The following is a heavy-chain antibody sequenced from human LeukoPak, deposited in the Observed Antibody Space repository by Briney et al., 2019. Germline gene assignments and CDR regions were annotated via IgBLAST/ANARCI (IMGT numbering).Heavy chain of an antibody. D-gene: IGHD3-22*01. CDR1: GYTFTSYG. V-gene: IGHV1-18*01. CDR3: ARDTRTYYYDSSGYPKDYYYYGMVV. Sequence: ASVKVSCKASGYTFTSYGISWVRQAPGQGLEWMGWISAYNGNTNYAQKLQGRVTMTTDTSMSTAYMELRSLRSDDTAVYYCARDTRTYYYDSSGYPKDYYYYGMVVWGQGTTVTVSS. J-gene: IGHJ6*02. CDR2: ISAYNGNT.